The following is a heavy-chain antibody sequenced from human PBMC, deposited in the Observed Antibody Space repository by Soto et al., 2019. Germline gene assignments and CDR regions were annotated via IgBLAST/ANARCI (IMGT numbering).Heavy chain of an antibody. CDR1: GFTFSNYA. CDR2: FSSSGDNT. Sequence: GSLRLSCAGSGFTFSNYAMSWVRQIPGKGLEWVSTFSSSGDNTYYADSVKGRFTISRDNSKNTLYLQMNSLRAEDTAVYYCTKANRYCSGANCFTFDYWGLGTLVTVSS. D-gene: IGHD2-15*01. V-gene: IGHV3-23*01. CDR3: TKANRYCSGANCFTFDY. J-gene: IGHJ4*02.